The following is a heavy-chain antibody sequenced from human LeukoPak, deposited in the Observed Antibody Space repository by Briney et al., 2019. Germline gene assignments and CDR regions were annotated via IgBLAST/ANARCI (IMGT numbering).Heavy chain of an antibody. CDR1: GGSISSSSYY. CDR2: IYYNGST. Sequence: SETLSLTCTVSGGSISSSSYYWGWIRQPPGKGLEWIGSIYYNGSTYYNPSLKSRVTISVDTSKNQFSLKLSSVTAADTAVYYCASVNYYDSSGYYYDAFDIWGQGTMATVSS. J-gene: IGHJ3*02. CDR3: ASVNYYDSSGYYYDAFDI. D-gene: IGHD3-22*01. V-gene: IGHV4-39*07.